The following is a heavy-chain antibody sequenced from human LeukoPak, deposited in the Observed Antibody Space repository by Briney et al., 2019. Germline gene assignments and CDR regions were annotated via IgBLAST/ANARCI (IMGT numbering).Heavy chain of an antibody. D-gene: IGHD4-23*01. Sequence: PSETLSLTCTVSGGSISSYYWSWIRQPPGKGLEWIGYIYYTGSTDYNPSLKSRVTISVDTSKNQFSLKLTSVTAADTAVYYCARDLGYGGVFDYWGQGTLVTVSS. CDR1: GGSISSYY. CDR2: IYYTGST. V-gene: IGHV4-59*01. J-gene: IGHJ4*02. CDR3: ARDLGYGGVFDY.